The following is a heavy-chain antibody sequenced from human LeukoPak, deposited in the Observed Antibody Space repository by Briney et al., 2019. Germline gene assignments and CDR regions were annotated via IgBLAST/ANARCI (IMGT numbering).Heavy chain of an antibody. CDR1: GGSISSGSYY. V-gene: IGHV4-61*02. CDR3: ASQFIAVAGTPVPSFDY. CDR2: IYTSGST. D-gene: IGHD6-19*01. J-gene: IGHJ4*02. Sequence: PSETLSLTCTVSGGSISSGSYYWSWIRQPAGKGLEWIGRIYTSGSTNYNPSLKSRVTISVDTSKNQFSLKLSSVTAADTAVYYCASQFIAVAGTPVPSFDYWGQGTLVTVSS.